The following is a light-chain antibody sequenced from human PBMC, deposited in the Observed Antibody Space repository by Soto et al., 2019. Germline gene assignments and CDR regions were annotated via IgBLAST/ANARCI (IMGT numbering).Light chain of an antibody. J-gene: IGLJ3*02. V-gene: IGLV1-40*01. Sequence: QAVVTQPPSVSGAPGQRVTISCTGSSSNIGAGYDVHWYQQLPGTAPKLLIYGNNNRPSGVPDRFSGSKSGTSASLAITGLQAEDEADYYCQSYDNTLTAWRVSGGGTKLTVL. CDR3: QSYDNTLTAWRV. CDR1: SSNIGAGYD. CDR2: GNN.